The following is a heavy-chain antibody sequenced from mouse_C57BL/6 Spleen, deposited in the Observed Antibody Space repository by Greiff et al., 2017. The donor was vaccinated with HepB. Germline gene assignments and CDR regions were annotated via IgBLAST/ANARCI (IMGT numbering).Heavy chain of an antibody. J-gene: IGHJ3*01. CDR2: ISSGGDYI. V-gene: IGHV5-9-1*02. D-gene: IGHD2-3*01. CDR1: GFTFSSYA. CDR3: TREEVYDGYYVGVFAY. Sequence: EVKWVESGEGLVKPGGSLKLSCAASGFTFSSYAMSWVRQTPEKRLEWVAYISSGGDYIYYADTVKGRFTISRDNARNTLYLQMSSLKSEDTAMYYCTREEVYDGYYVGVFAYWGQGTLVTVSA.